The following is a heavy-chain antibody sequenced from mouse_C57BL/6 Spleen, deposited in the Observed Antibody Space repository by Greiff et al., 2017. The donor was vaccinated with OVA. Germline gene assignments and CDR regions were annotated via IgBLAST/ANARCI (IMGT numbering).Heavy chain of an antibody. D-gene: IGHD2-3*01. Sequence: VQVVESGPELVKPGASVKISCKASGYAFSSSWMNWVKQRPGKGLEWIGRIYPGDGDTNYNGKFKGKATLTADKSSSTAYLQLSSLTSEDSAVYFCSRLYDGYYYAMDYWGQGTSVTVSS. CDR3: SRLYDGYYYAMDY. CDR2: IYPGDGDT. J-gene: IGHJ4*01. V-gene: IGHV1-82*01. CDR1: GYAFSSSW.